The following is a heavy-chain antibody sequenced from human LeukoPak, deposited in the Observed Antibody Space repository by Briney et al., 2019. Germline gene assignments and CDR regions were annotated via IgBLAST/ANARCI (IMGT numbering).Heavy chain of an antibody. D-gene: IGHD1-26*01. CDR2: ISAYNGNT. CDR1: GGTFTSYG. J-gene: IGHJ3*02. Sequence: GASVKVSCKASGGTFTSYGISWVRQAPGQGLEWMGWISAYNGNTNYAQKLQGRVTMTTDTSTSTAYMELRSLRSDDTAVYYCARDLGSAHGSYYGGYDAFDIWGQGTMVTVSS. V-gene: IGHV1-18*01. CDR3: ARDLGSAHGSYYGGYDAFDI.